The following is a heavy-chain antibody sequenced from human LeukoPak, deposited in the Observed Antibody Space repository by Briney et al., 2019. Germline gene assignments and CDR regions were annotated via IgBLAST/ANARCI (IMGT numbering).Heavy chain of an antibody. J-gene: IGHJ4*02. CDR3: ARAPNMYSSGWGPIYYFDY. Sequence: GGSLRLSCAAPGFTFSSYSMNWVRQAPGKGLEWVSSISSSSSYIYYADSVKGRFTISRDNAKNSLYLQMNSLRAEDTAVYYCARAPNMYSSGWGPIYYFDYWGQGTLVTVSS. CDR2: ISSSSSYI. D-gene: IGHD6-19*01. V-gene: IGHV3-21*01. CDR1: GFTFSSYS.